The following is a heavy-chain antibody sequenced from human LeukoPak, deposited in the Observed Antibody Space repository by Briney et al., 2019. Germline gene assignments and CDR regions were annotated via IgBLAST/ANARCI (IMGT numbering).Heavy chain of an antibody. D-gene: IGHD6-19*01. CDR2: ISAYNGNT. CDR3: ARGLVIAVAVPFFDY. CDR1: GYTFTSYG. Sequence: ASVKVSCKASGYTFTSYGISWVRQAPGQGLEWMGWISAYNGNTNYAQKLQGRVTMTTDTPTSTAYMELRSLRSDDTAVYYCARGLVIAVAVPFFDYWGQGTLVTVSS. V-gene: IGHV1-18*04. J-gene: IGHJ4*02.